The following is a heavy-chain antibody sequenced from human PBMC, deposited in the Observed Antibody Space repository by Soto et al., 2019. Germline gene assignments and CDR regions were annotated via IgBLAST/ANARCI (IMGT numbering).Heavy chain of an antibody. D-gene: IGHD3-22*01. CDR2: IWYDGSNK. V-gene: IGHV3-33*01. CDR3: ARSPTDSSGYYYGAFDI. Sequence: VQLVESGGGVVQPGRSLRLSCAASGFTFSSYGMHWVRQAPGKGLEWVAVIWYDGSNKCYADSVKGRFTISRDNSKNTLYLQMNSLRGEDTAVYYCARSPTDSSGYYYGAFDIWGQGTMVTVSS. CDR1: GFTFSSYG. J-gene: IGHJ3*02.